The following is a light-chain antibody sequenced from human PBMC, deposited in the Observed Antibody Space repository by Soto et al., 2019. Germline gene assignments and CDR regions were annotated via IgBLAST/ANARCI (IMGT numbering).Light chain of an antibody. CDR3: QQRSNWPLIT. V-gene: IGKV3-11*01. J-gene: IGKJ5*01. CDR1: QSVSSY. CDR2: DAS. Sequence: PGARATLSCRASQSVSSYLAWYQHKPGQAPRLLIYDASNRATGIPARFSGSGSGTDFTLTISSLEPEDFAVYYCQQRSNWPLITSCQGTRLEIK.